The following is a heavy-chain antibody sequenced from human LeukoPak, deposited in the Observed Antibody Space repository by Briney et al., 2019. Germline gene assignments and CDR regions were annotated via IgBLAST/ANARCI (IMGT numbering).Heavy chain of an antibody. V-gene: IGHV1-69*13. CDR3: ARRPPYYYGSGSYYNSGYYYYYMDV. CDR2: IIPIFGTA. D-gene: IGHD3-10*01. Sequence: ASVKVSCKASGGTFSSYAISWVRQAPGQGLEWMGGIIPIFGTANYAQKFQGRVTITADESTSTAYMELSRLRPDDTAVYYCARRPPYYYGSGSYYNSGYYYYYMDVWGKGTTVTVSS. CDR1: GGTFSSYA. J-gene: IGHJ6*03.